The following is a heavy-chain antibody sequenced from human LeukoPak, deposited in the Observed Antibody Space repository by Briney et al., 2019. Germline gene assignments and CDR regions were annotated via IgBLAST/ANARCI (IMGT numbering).Heavy chain of an antibody. D-gene: IGHD3-22*01. V-gene: IGHV1-8*01. CDR2: MNPNSGNT. Sequence: GASVKVSCKASGYTFTSYDINWVRQATGQGLEWMGWMNPNSGNTGYAQKFQGRVTMTRNTSISTAYMELSSLRSEDTAVYYCARGGQDYYDSSYDYWGQGTLVTVPS. CDR3: ARGGQDYYDSSYDY. J-gene: IGHJ4*02. CDR1: GYTFTSYD.